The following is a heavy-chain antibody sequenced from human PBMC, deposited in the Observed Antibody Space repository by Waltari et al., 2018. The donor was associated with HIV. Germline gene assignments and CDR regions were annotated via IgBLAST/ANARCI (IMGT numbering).Heavy chain of an antibody. CDR2: MNTDGSST. CDR1: GFTFSSYW. CDR3: ATSVESYDFWSGAYYFDY. Sequence: EVQVVESGGGLVQPGGTLRLSCAASGFTFSSYWMHWVRQVPGKGLEWCSRMNTDGSSTSYADSVEGRCTISRDNAKNTLFLQLYSLRAEDTAVYYCATSVESYDFWSGAYYFDYWGQGTLVTVSS. J-gene: IGHJ4*02. V-gene: IGHV3-74*01. D-gene: IGHD3-3*01.